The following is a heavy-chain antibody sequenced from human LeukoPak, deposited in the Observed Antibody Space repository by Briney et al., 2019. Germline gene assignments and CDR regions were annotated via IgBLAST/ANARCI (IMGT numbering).Heavy chain of an antibody. J-gene: IGHJ4*02. V-gene: IGHV3-66*01. Sequence: GGSLRLSCAASGFTVSSNYMSWVRQAPGKGLEWVSVIYSGGSTYYADSVKGRFTISRDNSKNTLYLQMNSLGAEDTAVYYCARDSSFGELNNWGQGTLVTVSS. CDR1: GFTVSSNY. D-gene: IGHD3-10*01. CDR3: ARDSSFGELNN. CDR2: IYSGGST.